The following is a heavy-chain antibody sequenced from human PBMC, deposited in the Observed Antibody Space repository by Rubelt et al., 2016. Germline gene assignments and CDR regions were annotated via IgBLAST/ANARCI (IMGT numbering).Heavy chain of an antibody. CDR3: ARGAATAYGNLDY. J-gene: IGHJ4*02. CDR2: INHSGST. Sequence: QVQLQQWGAGLLKPSETLSLTCAVYGGSFSGYYWSWIRQPPGKGLEWIGEINHSGSTNYNPSLKSRVTISVDTSKNQFSLRLSSGTAADTAVYDCARGAATAYGNLDYWGQGTLVTVSS. V-gene: IGHV4-34*01. D-gene: IGHD6-13*01. CDR1: GGSFSGYY.